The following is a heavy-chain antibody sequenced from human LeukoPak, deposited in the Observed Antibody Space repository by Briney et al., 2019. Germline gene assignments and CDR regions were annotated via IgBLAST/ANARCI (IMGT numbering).Heavy chain of an antibody. J-gene: IGHJ4*02. CDR3: VKIVMAGGYFDY. Sequence: GGSLRLSCSASGFTFSSYAMHWVRQSPGKGLEYVSAISSNGATTYYADSVKGRFTISRDNSKNTLYFQMSSLRPEDTAVYYCVKIVMAGGYFDYWGQGTLVTVSS. D-gene: IGHD3-16*01. CDR1: GFTFSSYA. CDR2: ISSNGATT. V-gene: IGHV3-64*05.